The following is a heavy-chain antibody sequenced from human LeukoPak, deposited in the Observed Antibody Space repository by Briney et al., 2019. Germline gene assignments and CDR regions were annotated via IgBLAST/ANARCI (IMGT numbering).Heavy chain of an antibody. Sequence: SETLSLTCTVSGGSISSYYWSWIRQPPGKGLEWIGYIYYSGSTNYNPSLKSRVTISVDTSKNQFSLKLSSVTAADTAVYCCANTVVVPDYYYMDVWGKGTTVTVSS. CDR2: IYYSGST. CDR1: GGSISSYY. D-gene: IGHD2-2*01. CDR3: ANTVVVPDYYYMDV. J-gene: IGHJ6*03. V-gene: IGHV4-59*01.